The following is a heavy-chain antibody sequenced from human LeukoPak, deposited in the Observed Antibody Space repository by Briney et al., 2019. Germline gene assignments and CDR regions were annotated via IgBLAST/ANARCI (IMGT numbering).Heavy chain of an antibody. CDR2: IDTSGNT. J-gene: IGHJ5*02. V-gene: IGHV4-4*07. Sequence: SETLSLTCTVSGGSISSYYWSWIRQPAGKGLEWIGRIDTSGNTNYKPSLKSRVTISVDTSKNQFFLKLSSVTAADTAVYYCARDWQQLKGNWFDPWGQGTLVTVSS. D-gene: IGHD6-13*01. CDR3: ARDWQQLKGNWFDP. CDR1: GGSISSYY.